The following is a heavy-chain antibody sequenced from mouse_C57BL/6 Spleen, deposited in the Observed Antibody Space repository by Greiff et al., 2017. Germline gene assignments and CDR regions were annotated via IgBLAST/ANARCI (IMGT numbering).Heavy chain of an antibody. Sequence: VQLQQSGAELARPGASVKLSCKASGYTFTSYGISWVKQRTGQGLEWIGEIYPRSGNTYYNEKFKGKATLTADKSSSTAYMELRSLTSEDSAVYFCARQDDGPYYLDYWGQGTTLTGSS. CDR3: ARQDDGPYYLDY. CDR2: IYPRSGNT. CDR1: GYTFTSYG. D-gene: IGHD2-3*01. J-gene: IGHJ2*01. V-gene: IGHV1-81*01.